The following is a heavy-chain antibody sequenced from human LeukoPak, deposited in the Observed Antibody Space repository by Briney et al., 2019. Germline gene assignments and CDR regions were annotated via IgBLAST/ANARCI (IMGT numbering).Heavy chain of an antibody. CDR3: ASRNAEPLEPPFDY. CDR2: IIPIFGTA. Sequence: SVKASCKASAGTFSSYAISWVRQAPGQGLEWMGGIIPIFGTANYAQKFQGRVPITADQSTSPAYMELSSLRSEDTAVYYCASRNAEPLEPPFDYWDQGTLVSVSS. J-gene: IGHJ4*02. V-gene: IGHV1-69*13. CDR1: AGTFSSYA. D-gene: IGHD1-1*01.